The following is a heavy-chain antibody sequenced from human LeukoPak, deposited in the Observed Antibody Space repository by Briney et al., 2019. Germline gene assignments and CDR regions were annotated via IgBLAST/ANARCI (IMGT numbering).Heavy chain of an antibody. CDR3: ARDSSRLLWLGSLSDPHFDY. V-gene: IGHV3-23*01. CDR2: ITANGGRT. J-gene: IGHJ4*02. CDR1: GFTFSSNA. Sequence: QPGGSLRLSCAASGFTFSSNAMSWVRQAPGKGLERVSIITANGGRTYYADSVKGRFTISRDNSKNTLSLQMNSLRAEDTAVYYCARDSSRLLWLGSLSDPHFDYWGQGTLVTVSS. D-gene: IGHD3-10*01.